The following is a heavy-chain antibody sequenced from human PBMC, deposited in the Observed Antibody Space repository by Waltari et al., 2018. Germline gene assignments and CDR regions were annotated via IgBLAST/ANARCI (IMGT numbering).Heavy chain of an antibody. J-gene: IGHJ6*03. D-gene: IGHD3-3*01. CDR3: AKAAIRFSHMDV. CDR1: GFTFSSYG. Sequence: QVQLVESGGGVVQPGRSLRLSCADSGFTFSSYGMHWVRQAPGKGLEWVAVIWYDGSNKYYADSVKGRFTISRDNSKNTLYLQMNSLRAEDTAVYYCAKAAIRFSHMDVWGKGTTVTVSS. CDR2: IWYDGSNK. V-gene: IGHV3-30*18.